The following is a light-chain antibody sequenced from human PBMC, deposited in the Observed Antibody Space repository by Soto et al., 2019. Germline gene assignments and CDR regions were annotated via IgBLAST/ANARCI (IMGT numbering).Light chain of an antibody. J-gene: IGKJ4*01. CDR3: QQYGSSPLT. V-gene: IGKV3-20*01. CDR1: QSVTRTS. Sequence: EIVLTQSPGTLSLSPGERATLSCRASQSVTRTSLAWYQQKPGQPPRLLIYGASNRASGIPDRFSGRGSGTVFTLTISSREPEDFAVYYCQQYGSSPLTFGGGTKVEIK. CDR2: GAS.